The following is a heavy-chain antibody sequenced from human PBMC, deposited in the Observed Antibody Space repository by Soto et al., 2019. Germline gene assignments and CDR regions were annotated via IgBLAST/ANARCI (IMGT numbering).Heavy chain of an antibody. J-gene: IGHJ6*02. D-gene: IGHD3-3*01. CDR3: ARGGPPTYYDFWSGYWEYGMDV. Sequence: HPGGSLRVSCAASGFTFSSYWMHWVRQAPGKGLVWVSRINSDGSSTSYADSVKGRFTISRDNAKNTLYLQMNSLRAEDTAVYYCARGGPPTYYDFWSGYWEYGMDVWGQGTTVTVSS. V-gene: IGHV3-74*01. CDR2: INSDGSST. CDR1: GFTFSSYW.